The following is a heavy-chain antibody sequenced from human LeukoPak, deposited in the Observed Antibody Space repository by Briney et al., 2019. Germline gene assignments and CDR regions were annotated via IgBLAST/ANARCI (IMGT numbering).Heavy chain of an antibody. D-gene: IGHD1-7*01. CDR3: ARDVVGNLVGAFDI. J-gene: IGHJ3*02. CDR2: ISSSSSYI. V-gene: IGHV3-21*01. CDR1: GFTFSSHS. Sequence: PGGSLRLSCAASGFTFSSHSMNWVRQAPGKGLEWVSSISSSSSYIYYADSVKGRFTISRDNAKNSLYLQMNSLRAEDTTVYYCARDVVGNLVGAFDIWGQGTMVSVSS.